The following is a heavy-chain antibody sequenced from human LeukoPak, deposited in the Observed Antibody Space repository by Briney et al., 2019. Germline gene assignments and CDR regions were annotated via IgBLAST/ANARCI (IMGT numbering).Heavy chain of an antibody. J-gene: IGHJ4*02. CDR2: IYPGDSDT. D-gene: IGHD3-10*01. Sequence: GESLKISCKGSGYSFTSYWIGWVRQMPGKGLEWMGIIYPGDSDTRYSPSFQGQVTISADKSISTAYLQWSSLKASDTAMYYCARIPRRLITMVRGVIIGYFDYWGQGTLVTDSS. CDR3: ARIPRRLITMVRGVIIGYFDY. CDR1: GYSFTSYW. V-gene: IGHV5-51*01.